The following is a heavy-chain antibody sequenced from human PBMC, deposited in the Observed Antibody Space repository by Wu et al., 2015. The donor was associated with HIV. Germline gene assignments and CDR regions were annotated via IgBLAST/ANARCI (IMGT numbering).Heavy chain of an antibody. V-gene: IGHV1-46*01. CDR1: GYTFTSNF. D-gene: IGHD5-12*01. CDR2: INPSGGST. CDR3: ARGIKWPRAPFET. J-gene: IGHJ5*02. Sequence: QVQLVQSGAEVRMPGASVKVSCQTSGYTFTSNFVHWVRQAPGQGLEWMGVINPSGGSTTYPQKFQGRVTMTRDTATTTVYLELSSLTSADTAVYYCARGIKWPRAPFETWGQGTLVTVSS.